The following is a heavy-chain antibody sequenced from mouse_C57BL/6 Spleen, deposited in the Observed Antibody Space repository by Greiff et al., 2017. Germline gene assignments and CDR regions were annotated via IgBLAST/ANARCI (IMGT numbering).Heavy chain of an antibody. Sequence: VKLQESGPELVKPGASVKISCKASGYAFSSSWMNWVKQRPGKGLEWIGRIYPGDGDTNYNGKFKGKATLTADKSSSTAYMQHGSLTSEDSAVYFCARGGSSYAMDYWGQGTSVTVSS. V-gene: IGHV1-82*01. CDR3: ARGGSSYAMDY. CDR1: GYAFSSSW. J-gene: IGHJ4*01. CDR2: IYPGDGDT. D-gene: IGHD1-1*01.